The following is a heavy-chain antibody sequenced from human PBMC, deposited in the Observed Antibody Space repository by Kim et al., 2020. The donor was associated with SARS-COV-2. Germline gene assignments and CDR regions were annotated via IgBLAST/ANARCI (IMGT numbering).Heavy chain of an antibody. V-gene: IGHV4-31*02. D-gene: IGHD3-3*01. CDR3: ARVITIFGVVIGHDY. J-gene: IGHJ4*02. Sequence: PSLRSRVTISVDTSKNQFSLKLSSVTAADTAVYYCARVITIFGVVIGHDYWGQGTLVTVSS.